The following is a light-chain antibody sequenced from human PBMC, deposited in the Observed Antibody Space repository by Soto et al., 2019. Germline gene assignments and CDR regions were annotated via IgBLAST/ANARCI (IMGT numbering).Light chain of an antibody. CDR2: EVS. V-gene: IGKV2D-29*02. CDR3: MQSTQLPLT. J-gene: IGKJ5*01. Sequence: EIVMSQTPLALSVTPGQPASISSSSSQSLLSSGGETYLFWYLQRPGQSPQLLIYEVSNRISAVPDRFSGSGSGTDFTLKISRVEDEDAGVYYCMQSTQLPLTFGQGTRMEI. CDR1: QSLLSSGGETY.